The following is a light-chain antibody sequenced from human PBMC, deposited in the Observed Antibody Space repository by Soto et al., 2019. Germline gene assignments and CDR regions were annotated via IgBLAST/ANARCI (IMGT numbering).Light chain of an antibody. V-gene: IGKV3-15*01. CDR3: QQRSDWPPLT. CDR2: DTS. J-gene: IGKJ4*01. Sequence: EVVMTQSPATLSVSPGERATLSCRASRGIGSTLAWYQQKPGQTPRLLIYDTSTRATGVPGRFIGSRSGTEFTLTITSLQSEDFAIYYCQQRSDWPPLTFGGGTKVEI. CDR1: RGIGST.